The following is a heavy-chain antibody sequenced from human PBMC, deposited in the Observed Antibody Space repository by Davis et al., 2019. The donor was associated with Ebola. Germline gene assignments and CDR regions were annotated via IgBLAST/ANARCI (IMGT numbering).Heavy chain of an antibody. CDR1: GYTFTSYD. CDR2: MNPNSGNT. V-gene: IGHV1-8*02. CDR3: ARGVSMATITNN. Sequence: ASVQVSCKASGYTFTSYDINWVRQATGQGLEGMGWMNPNSGNTGYAQKFQGRVTMTRNTSISTAYMELSSLRSEDTAVYYCARGVSMATITNNWGQGTLVTVSS. J-gene: IGHJ4*02. D-gene: IGHD5-24*01.